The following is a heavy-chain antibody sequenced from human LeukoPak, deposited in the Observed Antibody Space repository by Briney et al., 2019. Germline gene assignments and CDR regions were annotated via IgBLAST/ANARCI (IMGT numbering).Heavy chain of an antibody. CDR2: IYSGGST. CDR3: AKSRSPGFDY. D-gene: IGHD1-14*01. Sequence: GGSLRLSRAASGFTVSSNYMSWVRQAPGKGLEWVSVIYSGGSTYYADSVKGRFTISRDNAKNTLYLQMNSLRAEDTAVYYCAKSRSPGFDYWGQGTLVTVSS. J-gene: IGHJ4*02. CDR1: GFTVSSNY. V-gene: IGHV3-53*01.